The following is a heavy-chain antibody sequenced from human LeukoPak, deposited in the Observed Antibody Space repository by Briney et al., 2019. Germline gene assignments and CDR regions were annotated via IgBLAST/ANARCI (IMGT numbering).Heavy chain of an antibody. CDR2: ISAYNGNT. V-gene: IGHV1-18*01. Sequence: ASVKVSCKASGYTFTSYGISWVRQAPGQGLEWMGWISAYNGNTNYAQKLQGRVTMTTDTSTSTAYMELRSLRSDVTAVYYCARDRRAHDYGDYVNNWFDPWGQGTLVTVSS. CDR3: ARDRRAHDYGDYVNNWFDP. D-gene: IGHD4-17*01. CDR1: GYTFTSYG. J-gene: IGHJ5*02.